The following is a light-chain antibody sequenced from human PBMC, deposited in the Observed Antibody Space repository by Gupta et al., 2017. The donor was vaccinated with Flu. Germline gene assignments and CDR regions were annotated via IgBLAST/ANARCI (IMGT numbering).Light chain of an antibody. Sequence: SYELTQPPSVSVSPGQAARNTRSGDALPKQYAYWYQQKSGQAPVLVIYKDTERPSGIPERFSGSSSGTTVTLTINGVQAEDEADYYCQSADSSGAYDVFGTGTKVNVL. CDR3: QSADSSGAYDV. CDR2: KDT. J-gene: IGLJ1*01. V-gene: IGLV3-25*03. CDR1: ALPKQY.